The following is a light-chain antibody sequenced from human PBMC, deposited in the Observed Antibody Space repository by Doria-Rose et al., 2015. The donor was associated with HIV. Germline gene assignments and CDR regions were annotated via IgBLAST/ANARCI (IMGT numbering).Light chain of an antibody. J-gene: IGKJ1*01. CDR1: QSFSSTY. V-gene: IGKV3-20*01. Sequence: TQSPGTLSLSPGERATLSCRASQSFSSTYLAWYQQKPGQAPSLLIYDGSTRATGIPDGFSASGSGTDFTLTINRLKPEDFALYYCHQYGTSWTFGQGTKVEI. CDR2: DGS. CDR3: HQYGTSWT.